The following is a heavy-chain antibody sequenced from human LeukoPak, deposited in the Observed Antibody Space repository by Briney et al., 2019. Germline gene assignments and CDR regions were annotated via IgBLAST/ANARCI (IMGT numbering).Heavy chain of an antibody. J-gene: IGHJ4*02. CDR2: ISSSSSYI. V-gene: IGHV3-21*01. CDR1: GFTFSSYS. Sequence: GGSLRLSCAASGFTFSSYSMNWVRQAPGKGLEWVSSISSSSSYIYYADSVKGRFTISRDNAKNSLYLQMNSLRAEDTAVYYCASNGGYQLLPGYWGQGTLVTVSS. CDR3: ASNGGYQLLPGY. D-gene: IGHD2-2*01.